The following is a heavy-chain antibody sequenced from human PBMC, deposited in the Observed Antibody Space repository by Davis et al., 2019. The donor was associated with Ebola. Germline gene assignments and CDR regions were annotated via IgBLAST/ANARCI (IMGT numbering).Heavy chain of an antibody. Sequence: GESLKISCAASGFTFSSYWMHWVRQAPGKGLVWVSRINSDGSSTSYADSVKGRFTISRDNAKNSLYLQMNSLRAEDTALYYCAKGLTTGPFDYWGQGTLVTVSS. J-gene: IGHJ4*02. V-gene: IGHV3-74*01. CDR3: AKGLTTGPFDY. D-gene: IGHD3-22*01. CDR1: GFTFSSYW. CDR2: INSDGSST.